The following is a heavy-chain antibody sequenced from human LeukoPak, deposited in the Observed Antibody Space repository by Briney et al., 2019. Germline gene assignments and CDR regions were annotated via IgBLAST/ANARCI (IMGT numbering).Heavy chain of an antibody. V-gene: IGHV3-9*01. Sequence: PGGSLRLSCAASGFTFDDYAMHWVRQAPGKGLEWVSSISWNSATIGYADSVKGRFTISRDNAKNSLYLQMNSLRAEDTAVYYCAKGIAAADTDIDYWGQGTLVTVSS. CDR3: AKGIAAADTDIDY. CDR1: GFTFDDYA. D-gene: IGHD6-13*01. J-gene: IGHJ4*02. CDR2: ISWNSATI.